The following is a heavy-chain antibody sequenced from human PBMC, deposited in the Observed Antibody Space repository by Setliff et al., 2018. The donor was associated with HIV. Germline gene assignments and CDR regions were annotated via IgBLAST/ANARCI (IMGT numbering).Heavy chain of an antibody. CDR3: VKEYHTEVTDTRVANYFDY. CDR1: GYTFTSYY. V-gene: IGHV1-46*01. J-gene: IGHJ4*02. D-gene: IGHD4-4*01. Sequence: ASVKVSCKASGYTFTSYYIHWVRQAPGQGLEWMGIINPSGGGTTYAQTFQDRVTMSRDTSTSTVYMELSSLRSEDTAVYYCVKEYHTEVTDTRVANYFDYWGQGTLVTVS. CDR2: INPSGGGT.